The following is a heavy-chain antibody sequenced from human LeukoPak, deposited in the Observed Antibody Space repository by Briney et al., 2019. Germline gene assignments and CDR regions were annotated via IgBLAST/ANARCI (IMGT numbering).Heavy chain of an antibody. V-gene: IGHV1-8*01. D-gene: IGHD3-9*01. CDR2: MNPNSGNT. J-gene: IGHJ5*02. CDR3: SRSGRYFDRLLGRDGPLNWFDG. Sequence: ASVKVSCKASGYTFTSYDINWVGQATGQGVEWLGWMNPNSGNTGYAQKFQGRVTMTRNTTISTTNMALSSMISEETTVFYCSRSGRYFDRLLGRDGPLNWFDGWGQGTLVTVSS. CDR1: GYTFTSYD.